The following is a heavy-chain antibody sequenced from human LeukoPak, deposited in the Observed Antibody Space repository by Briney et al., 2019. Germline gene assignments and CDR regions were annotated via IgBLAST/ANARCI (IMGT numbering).Heavy chain of an antibody. D-gene: IGHD6-13*01. CDR1: RFTFSIHW. CDR3: ARAASAGTVDY. Sequence: GGSLRLSCAASRFTFSIHWMSWVRQAPGKALEWVANINQDGSETYYVDSVEGRFTISRDNAKNSLYLQMNSLRAEDTALYYCARAASAGTVDYWGQGTLVTVSS. V-gene: IGHV3-7*01. J-gene: IGHJ4*02. CDR2: INQDGSET.